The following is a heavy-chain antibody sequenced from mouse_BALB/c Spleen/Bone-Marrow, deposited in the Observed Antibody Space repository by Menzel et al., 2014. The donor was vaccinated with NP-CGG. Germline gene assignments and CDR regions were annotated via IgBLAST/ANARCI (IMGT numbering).Heavy chain of an antibody. J-gene: IGHJ2*01. CDR2: INPTRGYT. V-gene: IGHV1-4*02. CDR3: AREGTYYAFFDY. Sequence: VKVVESAAELARPGASVKMSCKASGYTFTSYTIQWVKQRPGQGLEWIGYINPTRGYTDYNQKFKDKTTLTADKSSSTAYMQLSSLTSEDSAVYYCAREGTYYAFFDYWGQGTTLTVSS. D-gene: IGHD1-1*01. CDR1: GYTFTSYT.